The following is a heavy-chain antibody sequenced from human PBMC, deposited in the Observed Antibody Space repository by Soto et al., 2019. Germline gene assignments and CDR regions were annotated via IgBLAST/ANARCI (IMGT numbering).Heavy chain of an antibody. J-gene: IGHJ3*02. CDR2: IHYRGSA. D-gene: IGHD2-2*01. CDR1: GGSISNNNYF. CDR3: AREVNVPADADAFDI. Sequence: QVQLQESGPGLVKPSQTLSLTCTVSGGSISNNNYFWSWIRQHPGKGLEWIGYIHYRGSAYYNPSLSGRVTILVDTTKNQFSMKLSSVTAVDTAMYYCAREVNVPADADAFDIWGQGTMVTVSS. V-gene: IGHV4-31*03.